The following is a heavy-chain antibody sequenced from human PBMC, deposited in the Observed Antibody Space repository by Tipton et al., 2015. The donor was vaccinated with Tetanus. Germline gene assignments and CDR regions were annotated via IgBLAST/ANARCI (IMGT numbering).Heavy chain of an antibody. V-gene: IGHV5-51*01. J-gene: IGHJ6*02. CDR3: ARSAGSGSYYYYYGMDV. CDR1: GYKFTDYW. Sequence: QLVQSGAEVKKPGESLKISCSVSGYKFTDYWIGWVRQMPGKGLEWLGMIYPGDPQIRYNPSFRGQVTISDDKSISTAYLQWSSLKASDAAMYFCARSAGSGSYYYYYGMDVWGQGTTVTVSS. D-gene: IGHD3-10*01. CDR2: IYPGDPQI.